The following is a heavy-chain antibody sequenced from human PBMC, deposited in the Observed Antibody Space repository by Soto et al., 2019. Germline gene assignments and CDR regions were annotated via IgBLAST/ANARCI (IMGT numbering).Heavy chain of an antibody. D-gene: IGHD2-2*01. J-gene: IGHJ4*02. V-gene: IGHV3-33*01. CDR3: ATDKSSSPFDY. Sequence: PGXSLKLSCAASGFSLRTDGIPGVFQAPGKGLEWVAVIWHDGSIQQYADSVKGRFTISRDNSKNTLSLQMKSLRAEDTAMYYCATDKSSSPFDYWGPGTLVTAPQ. CDR2: IWHDGSIQ. CDR1: GFSLRTDG.